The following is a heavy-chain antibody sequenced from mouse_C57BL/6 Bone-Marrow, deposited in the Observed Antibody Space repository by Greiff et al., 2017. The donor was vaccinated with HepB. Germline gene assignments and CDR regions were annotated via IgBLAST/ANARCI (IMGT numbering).Heavy chain of an antibody. V-gene: IGHV5-2*03. Sequence: EVKLVESGGGLVQPGESLKLSCESNEYEFPSHDMSWVRKTPEKRLELVAAINSDGGSTYYPDTMERRFIISRDNTKKTLYLQMSHLKSEDTAMYYCARDQNTTVVDYWGQGTTLTVSS. CDR2: INSDGGST. D-gene: IGHD1-1*01. J-gene: IGHJ2*01. CDR1: EYEFPSHD. CDR3: ARDQNTTVVDY.